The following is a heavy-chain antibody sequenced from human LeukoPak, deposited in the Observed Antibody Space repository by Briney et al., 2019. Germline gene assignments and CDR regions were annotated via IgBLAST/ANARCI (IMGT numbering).Heavy chain of an antibody. CDR3: AKVPNYDFWSGWNWFDP. V-gene: IGHV3-23*01. CDR2: ISGSGGST. CDR1: GFTFSSYA. J-gene: IGHJ5*02. Sequence: GGPLRLSCAASGFTFSSYAMSWVRQAPGKGLEWVSAISGSGGSTYYADSVKGRFTISRDNSKNTLYLQMNSLRAEDTAVYYCAKVPNYDFWSGWNWFDPWGQGTLVTVSS. D-gene: IGHD3-3*01.